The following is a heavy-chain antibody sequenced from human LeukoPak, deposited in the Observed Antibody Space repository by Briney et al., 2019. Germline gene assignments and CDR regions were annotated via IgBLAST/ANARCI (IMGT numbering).Heavy chain of an antibody. V-gene: IGHV4-39*07. CDR2: IYYGGSA. CDR3: ARQPNIVVVDNWFDP. Sequence: SDTLSLTCTVSGRSITSSGFYWGWIRQPPGKGLEWIGNIYYGGSAYYNPSLKSRVTISVDTSKNQFSLKLSSVTAADTAVYYCARQPNIVVVDNWFDPWGQGTLVAVSS. J-gene: IGHJ5*02. D-gene: IGHD2-15*01. CDR1: GRSITSSGFY.